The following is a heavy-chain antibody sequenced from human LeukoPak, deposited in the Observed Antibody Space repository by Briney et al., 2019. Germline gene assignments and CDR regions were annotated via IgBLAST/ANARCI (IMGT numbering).Heavy chain of an antibody. CDR2: ISGSGNSK. V-gene: IGHV3-23*01. Sequence: GGSLRLSCAASGFTFSSYAMSWVRQAPGKGLEWVSSISGSGNSKYYADSVKGRFTISRDNSKNTLYLQMNSLRAEDTAVYHCAKVFKGSTVGPSSDFWGQGTLVTVSS. D-gene: IGHD4-23*01. CDR3: AKVFKGSTVGPSSDF. J-gene: IGHJ4*02. CDR1: GFTFSSYA.